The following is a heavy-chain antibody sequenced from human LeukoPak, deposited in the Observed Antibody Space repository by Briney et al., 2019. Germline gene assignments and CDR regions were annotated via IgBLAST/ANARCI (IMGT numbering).Heavy chain of an antibody. CDR3: ARASVTYYYYYYMDV. CDR1: GGSITNYY. V-gene: IGHV4-59*01. D-gene: IGHD4-11*01. Sequence: KPSETLSLTCTVSGGSITNYYWTWIRQPPGKGLEWIGYIHYSGSTNYNPSPKSRVTISVDTSKNQFSLKLSSVTAADTAVYYCARASVTYYYYYYMDVWGKGTTVTVSS. CDR2: IHYSGST. J-gene: IGHJ6*03.